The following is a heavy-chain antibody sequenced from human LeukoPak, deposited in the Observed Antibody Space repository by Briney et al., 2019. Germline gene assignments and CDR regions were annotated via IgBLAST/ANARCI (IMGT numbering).Heavy chain of an antibody. CDR3: AKEDCSGGRCYSLHY. D-gene: IGHD2-15*01. V-gene: IGHV3-20*04. CDR1: GFTFDDYG. J-gene: IGHJ4*02. CDR2: IDWNGGST. Sequence: GGSLRLSCAASGFTFDDYGMTWVRQTPGKGLEWVSTIDWNGGSTAYADSVKGRFTISRDNAKNSLYLQMNSLRAEDAAVYYCAKEDCSGGRCYSLHYWGQGTLVTVSS.